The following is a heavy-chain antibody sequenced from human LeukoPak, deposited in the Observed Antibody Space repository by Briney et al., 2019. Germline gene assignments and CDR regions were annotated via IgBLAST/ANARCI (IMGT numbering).Heavy chain of an antibody. CDR3: ARVGRAARLWYYYYMDV. J-gene: IGHJ6*03. Sequence: PGGSLRLSCAASGFTFGSYWMHWVRHAPGKGLVWVSRINTDGSSTSYADSVKGRFTISRDNAKNTLYLQMNSLRAEDMAVYYCARVGRAARLWYYYYMDVWGKGTTVTVSS. D-gene: IGHD6-6*01. CDR1: GFTFGSYW. CDR2: INTDGSST. V-gene: IGHV3-74*01.